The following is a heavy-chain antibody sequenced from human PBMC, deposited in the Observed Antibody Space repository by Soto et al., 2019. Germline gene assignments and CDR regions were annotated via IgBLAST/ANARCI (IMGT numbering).Heavy chain of an antibody. CDR2: VYYSGST. V-gene: IGHV4-59*01. Sequence: QPPWKGLEWIGYVYYSGSTNYNPSLKSRVTMSVDTSKNQFSLKLSSVTAADTALYYCARGCIRAGEEIRLCSTVAAFQ. D-gene: IGHD6-13*01. J-gene: IGHJ1*01. CDR3: ARGCIRAGEEIRLCSTVAAFQ.